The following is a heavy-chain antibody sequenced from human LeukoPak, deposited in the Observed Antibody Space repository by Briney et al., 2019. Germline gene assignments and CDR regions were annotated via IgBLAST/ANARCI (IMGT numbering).Heavy chain of an antibody. V-gene: IGHV1-18*01. CDR2: ISAYNGNT. CDR1: GYTFTSYG. Sequence: ASVKVSCKASGYTFTSYGISWVRQPPGHGLEWMGWISAYNGNTNYAQKLQGRVTMTTDTSTSTAYMELRSLRSDDTAVYYCARDGLGCSSTSCPFDYWGQGTLVTVSS. D-gene: IGHD2-2*01. CDR3: ARDGLGCSSTSCPFDY. J-gene: IGHJ4*02.